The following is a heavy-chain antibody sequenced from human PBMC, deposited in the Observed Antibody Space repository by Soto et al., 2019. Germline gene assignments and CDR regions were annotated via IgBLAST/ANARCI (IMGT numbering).Heavy chain of an antibody. Sequence: ASVKVSCKASGYTFTSYAMHWVRQAPGQRLEWMGWINAGNGNTKYSQKFQGRVTITRDTSASTAYMELSSLRSEDTAVYYCARVYPGLYYYYGMDVWGQGTTVTVSS. CDR1: GYTFTSYA. V-gene: IGHV1-3*01. CDR2: INAGNGNT. D-gene: IGHD1-1*01. CDR3: ARVYPGLYYYYGMDV. J-gene: IGHJ6*02.